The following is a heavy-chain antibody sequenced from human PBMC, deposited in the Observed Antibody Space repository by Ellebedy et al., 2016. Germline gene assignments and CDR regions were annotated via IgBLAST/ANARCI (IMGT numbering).Heavy chain of an antibody. CDR3: ARDVWGWEQYYFDY. CDR1: GGSFSGYY. J-gene: IGHJ4*02. D-gene: IGHD3-16*01. CDR2: IYHSGST. V-gene: IGHV4-38-2*02. Sequence: SETLSLTXAVYGGSFSGYYWGWIRQPPGKGLEWIGSIYHSGSTYYNPSLKSRVTISVDTSKNQFSLKLSSVTAADTAVYYCARDVWGWEQYYFDYWGQGTLVTVSS.